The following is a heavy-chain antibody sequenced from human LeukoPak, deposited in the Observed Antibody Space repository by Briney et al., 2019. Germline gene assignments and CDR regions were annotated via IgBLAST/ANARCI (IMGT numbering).Heavy chain of an antibody. D-gene: IGHD2-21*02. CDR3: ARDNEAYCGGDCTSPDY. CDR1: GYTFTVYY. CDR2: INPNSGDT. Sequence: GASVKVSCKASGYTFTVYYMHWVRQAPGQGLEWMGWINPNSGDTNYAQKFQGRVTMTRDTSISTAYMELSRLRSDDTAVYYCARDNEAYCGGDCTSPDYWGQGTLVTVSS. V-gene: IGHV1-2*02. J-gene: IGHJ4*02.